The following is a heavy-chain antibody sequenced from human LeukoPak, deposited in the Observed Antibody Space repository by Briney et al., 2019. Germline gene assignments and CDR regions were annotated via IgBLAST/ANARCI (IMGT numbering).Heavy chain of an antibody. CDR3: ARDSLTKGGDY. V-gene: IGHV3-43*02. D-gene: IGHD3-16*01. J-gene: IGHJ4*02. Sequence: PGGSLRLSCTASGFDFYEYAMHWVRQAPGKGLEWVSLITGEAGTTDYADSVKGRFTISRDNAKNSLFLQMNSLRAEDTAVYYCARDSLTKGGDYWGQGTLVTVSS. CDR2: ITGEAGTT. CDR1: GFDFYEYA.